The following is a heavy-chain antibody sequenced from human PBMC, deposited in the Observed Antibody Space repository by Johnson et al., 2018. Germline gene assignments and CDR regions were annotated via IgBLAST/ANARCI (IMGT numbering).Heavy chain of an antibody. V-gene: IGHV3-30*18. Sequence: QVQLVESGGGVVQPGRSLRLSCAASGFSFSSYGMHWVRQAPVRGLEWRAFISYDGSHKYYADSVKGRFTISRDNSKSTLYLQMDSLRAEDTAVYYCGKDPFGTTHYHFMDVWGKGTTVTVSS. CDR1: GFSFSSYG. CDR3: GKDPFGTTHYHFMDV. D-gene: IGHD1-7*01. J-gene: IGHJ6*03. CDR2: ISYDGSHK.